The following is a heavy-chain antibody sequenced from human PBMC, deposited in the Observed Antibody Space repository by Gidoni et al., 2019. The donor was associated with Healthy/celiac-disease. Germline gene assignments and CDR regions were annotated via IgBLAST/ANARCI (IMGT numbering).Heavy chain of an antibody. CDR2: IYHSGST. Sequence: QVQLQESGPGLVKPSGTLSLTCAVSGGSISSSNWWSWVRQPPGKGLEWIGEIYHSGSTNYNPSLKSRVTISVDKSKNQFSLKLISVTAADTAVYYCARQLSYSSSWEPFDYWGQGTLVTVSS. CDR3: ARQLSYSSSWEPFDY. CDR1: GGSISSSNW. J-gene: IGHJ4*02. D-gene: IGHD6-13*01. V-gene: IGHV4-4*02.